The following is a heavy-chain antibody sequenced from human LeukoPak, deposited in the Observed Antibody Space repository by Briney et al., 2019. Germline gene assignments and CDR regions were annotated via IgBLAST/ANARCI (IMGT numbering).Heavy chain of an antibody. CDR3: AKVVVAATTGDGDY. V-gene: IGHV3-30*02. Sequence: GGSLRLSCAASGFNFGSYAMNWVRQAPGKGLEWVAFIRYDGSNKYYADSVKGRFTISRDNSKNTLYLQMNSLRAEDTAVYYCAKVVVAATTGDGDYWGQGTLVTVSS. D-gene: IGHD2-15*01. CDR2: IRYDGSNK. J-gene: IGHJ4*02. CDR1: GFNFGSYA.